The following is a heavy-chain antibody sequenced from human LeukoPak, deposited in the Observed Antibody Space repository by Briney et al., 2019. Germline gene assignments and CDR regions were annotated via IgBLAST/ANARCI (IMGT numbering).Heavy chain of an antibody. CDR2: IKQDGSEK. CDR3: AKGPDRDVFDI. CDR1: GFTFSSYA. V-gene: IGHV3-7*01. Sequence: PGGSLRLSCAASGFTFSSYAMSWVRQTPGKGLEWVANIKQDGSEKYYVDSVKGRFTISRDNAKNSLYLQMNSLRAEDTAVYYCAKGPDRDVFDIWGQGTMVTVSS. J-gene: IGHJ3*02.